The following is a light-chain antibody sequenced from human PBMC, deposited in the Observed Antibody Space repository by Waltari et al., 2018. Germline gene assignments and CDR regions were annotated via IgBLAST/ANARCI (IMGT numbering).Light chain of an antibody. CDR1: KSVSRS. V-gene: IGKV3-20*01. CDR3: QHYLRLPVT. Sequence: MVLPHPPAPFSSSLERRATSSCRTRKSVSRSLAWYQQNRGQPPRLLIYGASTRATGIPDRFSGSGSGTDFSLTISRLEPDDFAVYYCQHYLRLPVTFGQGTKVEIK. CDR2: GAS. J-gene: IGKJ1*01.